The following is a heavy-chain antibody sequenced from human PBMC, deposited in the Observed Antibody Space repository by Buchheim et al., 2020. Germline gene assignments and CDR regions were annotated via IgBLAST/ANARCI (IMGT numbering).Heavy chain of an antibody. J-gene: IGHJ4*02. CDR1: GYTFTSYY. V-gene: IGHV1-46*01. Sequence: QVQLVQSGAEVKKPGASVKVSCKASGYTFTSYYMHWVRQAPGQGLEWMGIINPSGGSTSYAQKFQGRVTMTRDTSTSPVYMELSSLRSEDTAVYYCARDEGFITGTVEGGDYWGQGTL. CDR3: ARDEGFITGTVEGGDY. CDR2: INPSGGST. D-gene: IGHD1-7*01.